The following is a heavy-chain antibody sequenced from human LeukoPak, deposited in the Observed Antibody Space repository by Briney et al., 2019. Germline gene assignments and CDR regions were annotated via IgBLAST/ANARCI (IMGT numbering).Heavy chain of an antibody. D-gene: IGHD3-3*01. CDR3: AKDRDFGVDHFDY. J-gene: IGHJ4*02. Sequence: GGSLRLSCAASGFTFSSYGMHWVRQAPGKGLEWVAFIRYDGSNKYYADSVKGRFTISRDNSKNTLYLQMNSLRAVDTAVYYCAKDRDFGVDHFDYWGQGTLVTVSS. CDR1: GFTFSSYG. V-gene: IGHV3-30*02. CDR2: IRYDGSNK.